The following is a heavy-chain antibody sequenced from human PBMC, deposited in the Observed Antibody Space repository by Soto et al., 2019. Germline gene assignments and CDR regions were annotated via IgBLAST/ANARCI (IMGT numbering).Heavy chain of an antibody. CDR2: IKQDGSEK. D-gene: IGHD6-6*01. J-gene: IGHJ3*02. Sequence: GGSLRLSCAASGFTFSSYWMSWVRQAPGKGLEWVANIKQDGSEKYYVDSVKGRFTISRDNAKNSLYLQMNSLRAEDMAVYYCARARGIAARPGDAFDIWGQGTMVTVSS. V-gene: IGHV3-7*01. CDR3: ARARGIAARPGDAFDI. CDR1: GFTFSSYW.